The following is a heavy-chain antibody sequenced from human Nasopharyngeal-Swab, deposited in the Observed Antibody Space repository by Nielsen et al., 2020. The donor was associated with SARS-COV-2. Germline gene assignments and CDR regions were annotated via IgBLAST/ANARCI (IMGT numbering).Heavy chain of an antibody. CDR3: ARLGPIESTDTTAAFDI. CDR2: IYPDDSDT. D-gene: IGHD6-13*01. J-gene: IGHJ3*02. Sequence: GASLKISCKGSGYSFTNYWIGWVRPTPGKGLEWMGIIYPDDSDTRYSPSLQGQVTISVDKSISTAYLQWSSLKASDTAMYYCARLGPIESTDTTAAFDIWGQGTMVTVSS. V-gene: IGHV5-51*01. CDR1: GYSFTNYW.